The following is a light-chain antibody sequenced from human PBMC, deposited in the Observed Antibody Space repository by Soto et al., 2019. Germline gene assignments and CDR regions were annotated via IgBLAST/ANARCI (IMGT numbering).Light chain of an antibody. CDR2: DVV. J-gene: IGLJ1*01. CDR1: SKDVGGFNS. V-gene: IGLV2-14*03. Sequence: SALTQKAPLFGSPGPSVTLPLTGTSKDVGGFNSVSWYQLRPGTAPKLILYDVVDRPSGVSYRFSGSKSGNTASLTISGLQAADEADYFCSSYTSTMTNVFGSGTKVTVL. CDR3: SSYTSTMTNV.